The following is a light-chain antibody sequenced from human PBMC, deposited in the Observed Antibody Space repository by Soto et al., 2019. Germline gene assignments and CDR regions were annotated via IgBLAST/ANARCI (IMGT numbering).Light chain of an antibody. J-gene: IGKJ5*01. V-gene: IGKV1-39*01. Sequence: DSQTTQAPSSRSASLGERLTSTGRASQSIRTYLNWYQQKPGKAPKVLISATSNLQSGVPSRFSGSGSGTDFTLTISSLQPEDFGTYYCQQSYSTPRTFGQGTRLEI. CDR1: QSIRTY. CDR2: ATS. CDR3: QQSYSTPRT.